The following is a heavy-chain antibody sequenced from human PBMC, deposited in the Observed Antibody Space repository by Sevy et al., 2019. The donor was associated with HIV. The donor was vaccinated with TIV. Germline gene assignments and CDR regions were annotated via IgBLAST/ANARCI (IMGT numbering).Heavy chain of an antibody. CDR2: ISGSGGST. Sequence: GGSLRLSCAASGFTFSSYAMSWVRQAPGKGLEWVSAISGSGGSTYYADSVKGRFTISRDNSKNTLYLQMNSLRAEDTAVYYCANSPAARYYGIDVWGQGTTVTVSS. J-gene: IGHJ6*02. D-gene: IGHD6-13*01. CDR1: GFTFSSYA. V-gene: IGHV3-23*01. CDR3: ANSPAARYYGIDV.